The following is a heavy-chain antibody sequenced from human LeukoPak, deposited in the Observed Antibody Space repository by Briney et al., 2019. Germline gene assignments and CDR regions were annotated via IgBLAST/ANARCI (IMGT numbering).Heavy chain of an antibody. CDR3: ARGGGDGYNPLGYFQH. CDR2: IKPDGSET. D-gene: IGHD5-24*01. CDR1: GFMFSTYW. Sequence: GGSLRLSCAASGFMFSTYWMTWVRQAPGEGLEWVANIKPDGSETYYVDPVRGRFTISRDNSKNTLYLQMNSLRAEDTAVYYCARGGGDGYNPLGYFQHWGQGTLVTVSS. V-gene: IGHV3-7*01. J-gene: IGHJ1*01.